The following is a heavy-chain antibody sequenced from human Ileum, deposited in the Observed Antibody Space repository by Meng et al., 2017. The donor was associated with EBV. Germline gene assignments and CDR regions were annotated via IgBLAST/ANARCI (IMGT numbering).Heavy chain of an antibody. CDR3: ARVVEGATSWLDR. V-gene: IGHV1-18*01. CDR2: ISAFNGNT. Sequence: QVQLVQSGDEVKKPGASVQVSWKASGYFFTSYRINCVRQAPGQGLEWMGWISAFNGNTDYAQKFQGRVTMTTDTSTTTTYMELRSLRSDDTAVYYCARVVEGATSWLDRWGQGTLVTVSS. J-gene: IGHJ5*02. D-gene: IGHD1-26*01. CDR1: GYFFTSYR.